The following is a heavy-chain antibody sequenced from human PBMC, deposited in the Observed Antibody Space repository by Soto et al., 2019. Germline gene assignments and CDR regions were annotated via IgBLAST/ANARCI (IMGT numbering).Heavy chain of an antibody. D-gene: IGHD2-8*01. Sequence: PGGSLSLSCAASGASGFTFSDHHMDWVRQAPGKGLEWVGRARNKVNSYTTVDAASVKGRFTISRDDSKKSVYLQMNSLKTEDTAMYFCARLMGTSFDLWGQGTLVTVSS. J-gene: IGHJ4*02. CDR1: GFTFSDHH. V-gene: IGHV3-72*01. CDR3: ARLMGTSFDL. CDR2: ARNKVNSYTT.